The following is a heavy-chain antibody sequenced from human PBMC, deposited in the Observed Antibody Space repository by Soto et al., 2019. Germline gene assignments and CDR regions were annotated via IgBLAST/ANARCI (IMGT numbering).Heavy chain of an antibody. CDR3: ARYCSGGSCYLLGKYYFDY. D-gene: IGHD2-15*01. Sequence: SETLSLTCTVSGGSISSGGYYWSWIRQHPGKGLEWIGYIYYSGSTYYNPPLKSRVTISVDTSKNQFSLKLSSVAAADTAVYYCARYCSGGSCYLLGKYYFDYWGQGTLVTVSS. J-gene: IGHJ4*02. V-gene: IGHV4-31*03. CDR1: GGSISSGGYY. CDR2: IYYSGST.